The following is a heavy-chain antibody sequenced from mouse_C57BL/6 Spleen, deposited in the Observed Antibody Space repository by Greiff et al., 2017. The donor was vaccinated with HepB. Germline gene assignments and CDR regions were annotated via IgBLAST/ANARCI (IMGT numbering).Heavy chain of an antibody. CDR1: GYTFTTYP. Sequence: VQRVESGAELVKPGASVKMSCKASGYTFTTYPIEWMKQNPGKSLEWIGNFHPYNDDTKYNEKFKGKATLTVEKSSSAVYLELSRLTSDDSAVYYCARPGRDYAMDYWGQGTSVTVSS. CDR2: FHPYNDDT. CDR3: ARPGRDYAMDY. V-gene: IGHV1-47*01. J-gene: IGHJ4*01.